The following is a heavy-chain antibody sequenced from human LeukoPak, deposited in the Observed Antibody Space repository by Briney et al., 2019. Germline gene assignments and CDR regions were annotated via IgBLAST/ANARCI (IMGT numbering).Heavy chain of an antibody. D-gene: IGHD2-2*01. Sequence: GASVKVSCKASGYTFTSYGISWVRQAPGQGLEWMGWISAYNGNTNYAQKLQGRGTMTTDTSTSTAYMELRSLRSDDTAVYYCARDPPPYCSSTSCYLSASDYWGQGTLVTVSS. CDR3: ARDPPPYCSSTSCYLSASDY. CDR2: ISAYNGNT. V-gene: IGHV1-18*01. CDR1: GYTFTSYG. J-gene: IGHJ4*02.